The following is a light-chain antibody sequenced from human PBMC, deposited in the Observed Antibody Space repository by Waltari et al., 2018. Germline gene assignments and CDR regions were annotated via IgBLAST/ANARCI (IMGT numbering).Light chain of an antibody. Sequence: QSVLTQPPSASGTPGQRGTISCSGSRSNIGSNYVYWYQQPPETAPKHLIYRNNPRPSGVPDRFSGSKSGTSASLAIGGLRSEDEADYYCAAWDDSLCWVFGGGTKLTVL. V-gene: IGLV1-47*01. CDR3: AAWDDSLCWV. J-gene: IGLJ3*02. CDR2: RNN. CDR1: RSNIGSNY.